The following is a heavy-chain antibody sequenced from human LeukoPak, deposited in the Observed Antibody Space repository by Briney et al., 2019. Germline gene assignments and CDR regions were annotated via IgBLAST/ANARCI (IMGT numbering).Heavy chain of an antibody. CDR1: GYTLTELS. V-gene: IGHV1-24*01. CDR2: SDPEDGET. J-gene: IGHJ5*02. D-gene: IGHD3-22*01. CDR3: AAVGINYYESSGHYSRKKYNWFDP. Sequence: ASVKVSCKVSGYTLTELSMHWVRQAPGKGLEWMGGSDPEDGETIYAQKFQGRVTMTEATSTDTAYMEVISLRSEDTAVYYCAAVGINYYESSGHYSRKKYNWFDPWGQGTLVTVSS.